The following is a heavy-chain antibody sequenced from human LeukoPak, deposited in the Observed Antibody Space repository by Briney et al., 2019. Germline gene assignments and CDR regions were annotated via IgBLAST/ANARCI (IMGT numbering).Heavy chain of an antibody. D-gene: IGHD6-13*01. CDR2: INPNSGGT. J-gene: IGHJ5*02. CDR1: GYTFTGYY. V-gene: IGHV1-2*02. CDR3: ARDQEYSSSWYGFDG. Sequence: ASVKVSCKASGYTFTGYYMHWVRQAPGQGLEWMGWINPNSGGTNYAQKFQGRVTMTRDTSVSTAYMELSRLRSDDTAVYYCARDQEYSSSWYGFDGWGQGTLVTVSS.